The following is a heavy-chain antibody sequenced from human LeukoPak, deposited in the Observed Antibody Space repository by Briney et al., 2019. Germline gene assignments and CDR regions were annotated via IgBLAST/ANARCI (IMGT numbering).Heavy chain of an antibody. D-gene: IGHD1-14*01. CDR1: GGSISSGGYY. Sequence: SETLSLTCTVSGGSISSGGYYWSWIRQHPGKGLEWIGYIYYSGSTYYNPSLKSRVTISVDTSKNQFSLKLSSVTAADTAVYYCARAREQGKSARKSYYFDYWGQGTLVTVSS. CDR3: ARAREQGKSARKSYYFDY. CDR2: IYYSGST. J-gene: IGHJ4*02. V-gene: IGHV4-31*03.